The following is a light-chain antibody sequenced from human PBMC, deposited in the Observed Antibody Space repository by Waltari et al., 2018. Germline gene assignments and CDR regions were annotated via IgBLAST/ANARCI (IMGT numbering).Light chain of an antibody. CDR2: FDS. CDR3: QVWDSSSDHRGV. J-gene: IGLJ2*01. V-gene: IGLV3-21*04. CDR1: NIGSKS. Sequence: SYVLTQPPSVSVAPGKTARITCGGNNIGSKSVHRYQQKPGQAPVLVIYFDSDRPSGIPERFSGSNSGNTATLTISRVEAGDEADYYCQVWDSSSDHRGVFGGGTKLTVL.